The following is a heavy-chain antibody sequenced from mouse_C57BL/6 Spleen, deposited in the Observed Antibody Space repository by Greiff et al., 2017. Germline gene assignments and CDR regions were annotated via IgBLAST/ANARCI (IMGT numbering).Heavy chain of an antibody. V-gene: IGHV1-15*01. Sequence: VQLQQSGAELVRPGASVTLSCKASGYTFTDYEMHWVKQTPVHGLEWIGAIDPETGGTAYNQKFKGKAILTADKSSSTAYMELRSLTSEDSAVYYCTRGEVTTWYYAMDYWGQGTSVTGSS. CDR2: IDPETGGT. D-gene: IGHD2-2*01. CDR1: GYTFTDYE. CDR3: TRGEVTTWYYAMDY. J-gene: IGHJ4*01.